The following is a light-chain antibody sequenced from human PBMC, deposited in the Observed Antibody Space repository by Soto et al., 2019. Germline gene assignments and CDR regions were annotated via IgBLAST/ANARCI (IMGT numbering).Light chain of an antibody. J-gene: IGKJ2*01. Sequence: DIQMTQSPSSLSASVGDRVTITCRASQSISSYLNWYQQKPGKAPKLLIYAASNLQSGVPSRFSGSGSGTDFTLTISSLQPEDFATYYCQLSYSTPPTFGQGTKLEIK. CDR3: QLSYSTPPT. CDR2: AAS. CDR1: QSISSY. V-gene: IGKV1-39*01.